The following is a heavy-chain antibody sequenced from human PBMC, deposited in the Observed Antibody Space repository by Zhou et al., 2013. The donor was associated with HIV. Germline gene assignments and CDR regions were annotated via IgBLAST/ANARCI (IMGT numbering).Heavy chain of an antibody. CDR2: ISAYNGNT. Sequence: QVQLVQSGAEVKKPGASVKVSCKASGYTFTSYGISWVRQAPGQGLEWMGWISAYNGNTNYAQKLQGRVTMTTDTSTSTAYMELRSLRSDDTAVYYCARTVVPAAIRLPYYYYYYMDVWGKGTTVTVSS. J-gene: IGHJ6*03. V-gene: IGHV1-18*01. CDR1: GYTFTSYG. CDR3: ARTVVPAAIRLPYYYYYYMDV. D-gene: IGHD2-2*02.